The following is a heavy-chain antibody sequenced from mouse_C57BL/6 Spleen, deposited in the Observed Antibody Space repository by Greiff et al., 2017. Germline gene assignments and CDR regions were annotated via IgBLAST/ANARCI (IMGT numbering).Heavy chain of an antibody. Sequence: VKLMESGAELVRPGTSVKVSCKASGYAFTNYLIEWVKQRPGQGLEWIGVINPGSGGTNYNEKFKGKATLTADKSSSTAYMQLSSLTSEDSAVYFCAREGYDWYFDVWGTGTTVTVSS. V-gene: IGHV1-54*01. J-gene: IGHJ1*03. D-gene: IGHD3-1*01. CDR2: INPGSGGT. CDR3: AREGYDWYFDV. CDR1: GYAFTNYL.